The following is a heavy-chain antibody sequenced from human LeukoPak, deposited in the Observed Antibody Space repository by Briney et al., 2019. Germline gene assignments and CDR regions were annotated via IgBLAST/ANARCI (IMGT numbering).Heavy chain of an antibody. D-gene: IGHD6-19*01. CDR1: GFTFSSYG. CDR2: ISGSGGST. V-gene: IGHV3-23*01. J-gene: IGHJ4*02. CDR3: AKVSTVAGRYYFDY. Sequence: GGSLRLSCAASGFTFSSYGMSWVRQAPGKGLEWVSAISGSGGSTYYADSVKGRFTISRDNSKNTLYLQMNSLRAEDTAVYYCAKVSTVAGRYYFDYWGQGTLVTVSS.